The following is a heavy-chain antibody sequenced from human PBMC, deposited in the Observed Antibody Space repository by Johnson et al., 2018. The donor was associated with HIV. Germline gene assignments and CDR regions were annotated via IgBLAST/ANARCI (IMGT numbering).Heavy chain of an antibody. J-gene: IGHJ3*02. CDR1: GFTFSNAW. D-gene: IGHD4-17*01. CDR2: IRQDGSEK. Sequence: VQLVESGGGLVKPGGSLRLSCAASGFTFSNAWMSWVRQAPGKGLEWVANIRQDGSEKYYVDSVKGRFTISRDNAKNSLYLQMNSLRAEDTALYYCARDFSDYGDYGRCAFDIWGQGTMVTVSS. V-gene: IGHV3-7*05. CDR3: ARDFSDYGDYGRCAFDI.